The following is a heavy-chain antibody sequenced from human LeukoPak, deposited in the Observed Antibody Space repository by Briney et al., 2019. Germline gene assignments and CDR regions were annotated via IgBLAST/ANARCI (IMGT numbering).Heavy chain of an antibody. J-gene: IGHJ3*02. D-gene: IGHD3-22*01. CDR2: MNPNSDNT. CDR1: GYTFTSYD. CDR3: ASFYYDSSGYYSAFDI. Sequence: ASVKVSCKASGYTFTSYDINWVRQATGQGLEWMGWMNPNSDNTGYAQKFQGRVTMTRNTSISTAYMELSSLRSEDTAVYYCASFYYDSSGYYSAFDIWGRGTMVTVSS. V-gene: IGHV1-8*01.